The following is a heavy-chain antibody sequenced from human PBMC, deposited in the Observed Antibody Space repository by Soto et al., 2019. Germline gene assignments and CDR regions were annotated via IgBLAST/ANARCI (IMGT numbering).Heavy chain of an antibody. CDR1: GFTFNNNA. CDR2: IWYDGSDK. J-gene: IGHJ4*02. D-gene: IGHD6-13*01. Sequence: QVQLVESGGGVVQPGRSLRLSCAASGFTFNNNAMNWARQAPGKGLEWVAVIWYDGSDKYYTDSVKGRFTISRDNSKNTLYRQMNSLRAEDTAVYDCAKDDSRHGSTWGYFDHWGQATVVTVSS. CDR3: AKDDSRHGSTWGYFDH. V-gene: IGHV3-33*06.